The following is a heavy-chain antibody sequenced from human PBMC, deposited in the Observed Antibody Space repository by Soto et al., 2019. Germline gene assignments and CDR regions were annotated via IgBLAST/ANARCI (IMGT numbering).Heavy chain of an antibody. J-gene: IGHJ4*02. CDR1: GGTFSSYA. CDR2: IIPIFGTA. D-gene: IGHD3-22*01. V-gene: IGHV1-69*06. CDR3: AREVHSRDGYKTFDY. Sequence: SVKVSCKASGGTFSSYAISWVRQAPGQGLEWMGGIIPIFGTANYAQKFQGRVTITADKSTSTAYMELSSLRSEDTAVYYCAREVHSRDGYKTFDYWGQGALVTVSS.